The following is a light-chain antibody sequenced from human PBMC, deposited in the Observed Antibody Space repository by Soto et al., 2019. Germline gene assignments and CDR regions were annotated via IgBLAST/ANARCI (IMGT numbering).Light chain of an antibody. V-gene: IGKV3-11*01. J-gene: IGKJ2*01. CDR1: QSVSNY. CDR3: HQRSNWPYT. CDR2: DSS. Sequence: EIVLTQSPGTLSLSPGERVTLSCRASQSVSNYLAWFQQKPGQAPRLLIYDSSNKATGIPARFSGSGYGTDFTLTISSLEPEDFAVYYCHQRSNWPYTFGQGTKLEIK.